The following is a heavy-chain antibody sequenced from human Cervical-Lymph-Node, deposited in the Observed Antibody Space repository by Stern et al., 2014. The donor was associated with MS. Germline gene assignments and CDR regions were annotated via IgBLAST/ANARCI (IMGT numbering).Heavy chain of an antibody. D-gene: IGHD3-16*01. J-gene: IGHJ6*02. V-gene: IGHV3-33*01. CDR2: IWHDGSIK. CDR1: GFTFSSYG. Sequence: VHLVESGGGVVQPGRSLRLSCAASGFTFSSYGMHWVRQAPGKGLEWVTVIWHDGSIKQYADSVMGRFTISKDNDRSTLYLQMNSLRAEDTAVYYCVRGGLWGAYAPMDVWGQGTTVTVSS. CDR3: VRGGLWGAYAPMDV.